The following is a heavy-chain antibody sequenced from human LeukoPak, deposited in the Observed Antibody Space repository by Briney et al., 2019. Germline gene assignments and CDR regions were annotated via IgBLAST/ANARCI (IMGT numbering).Heavy chain of an antibody. CDR2: TYYRSKWYH. V-gene: IGHV6-1*01. CDR1: GDSFSSNGAS. J-gene: IGHJ4*02. CDR3: ARETDFGVVTN. Sequence: SQTLSLTCDISGDSFSSNGASWTWITQSPSRDFEGLVNTYYRSKWYHDYAVSVKILISINPGTSKNQFSPQLSSVTPEDTAVYYFARETDFGVVTNWGQGTLVTVSP. D-gene: IGHD3-3*01.